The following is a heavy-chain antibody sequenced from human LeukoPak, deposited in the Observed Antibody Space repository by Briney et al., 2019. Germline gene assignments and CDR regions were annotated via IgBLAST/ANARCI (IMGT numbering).Heavy chain of an antibody. CDR3: AREAYYDFWSGYYTSQVFDY. Sequence: GGSLRLSCAASGFTFSSYSMNWVRQAPGKGLEWVSSISSSSSTIYYADSVKGRFTISRDNAKNSLYLQMNSLRDEDTAVYYCAREAYYDFWSGYYTSQVFDYWGQGTLVTVSS. V-gene: IGHV3-48*02. D-gene: IGHD3-3*01. J-gene: IGHJ4*02. CDR2: ISSSSSTI. CDR1: GFTFSSYS.